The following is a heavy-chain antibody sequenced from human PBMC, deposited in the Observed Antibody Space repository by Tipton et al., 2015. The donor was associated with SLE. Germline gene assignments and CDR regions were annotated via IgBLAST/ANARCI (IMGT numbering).Heavy chain of an antibody. CDR2: ISSVSNTI. J-gene: IGHJ4*02. CDR1: GFLLSSYS. CDR3: AKFEKTTDFYLDS. V-gene: IGHV3-48*04. Sequence: SLRLSCEASGFLLSSYSLNWVRQAPGKGLEWISYISSVSNTIYYADAVKGRFTISRDNAKNSLYLQMDSLRVEDTATYYCAKFEKTTDFYLDSWGQGTLVSVSS. D-gene: IGHD1/OR15-1a*01.